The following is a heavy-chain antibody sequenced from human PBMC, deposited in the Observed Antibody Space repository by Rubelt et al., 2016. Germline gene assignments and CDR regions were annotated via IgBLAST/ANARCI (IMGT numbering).Heavy chain of an antibody. CDR2: ISSTSDYI. J-gene: IGHJ5*02. CDR3: ARAEQEYNWFDP. V-gene: IGHV3-21*01. D-gene: IGHD1-26*01. Sequence: GKGLEWVSSISSTSDYIYYADSVMGRFGISRDNAKDSLYLQMNSLRADDTAVYYCARAEQEYNWFDPWGQGTLVTVSS.